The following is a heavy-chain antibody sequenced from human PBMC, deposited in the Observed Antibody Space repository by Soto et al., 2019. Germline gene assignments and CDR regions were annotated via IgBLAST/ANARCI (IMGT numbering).Heavy chain of an antibody. Sequence: TSETLSLTCAVSGGSISSGGYSWSWIRQPPGKGLEWIGYIYHSVSTYYNPSLKSRVTISVDRSKNQFSLKLSSVTAADTAVYYCARGPPLLYWGQGTLVTVSS. CDR2: IYHSVST. J-gene: IGHJ4*02. CDR3: ARGPPLLY. CDR1: GGSISSGGYS. V-gene: IGHV4-30-2*01. D-gene: IGHD2-15*01.